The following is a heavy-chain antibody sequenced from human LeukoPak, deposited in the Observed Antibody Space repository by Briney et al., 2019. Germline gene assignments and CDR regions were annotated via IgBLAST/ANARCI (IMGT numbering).Heavy chain of an antibody. CDR3: AKDGIAAAGFYYFDY. V-gene: IGHV3-30*18. J-gene: IGHJ4*02. Sequence: GGSLRLSCAASGFTFSGYGMHWVRQAPGKGLEWVAVISYDGSNKYYADSVKGRFTISRDNSKNTLYLQMNSLRAEDTAVYYCAKDGIAAAGFYYFDYWGQGTLVTVSS. CDR1: GFTFSGYG. D-gene: IGHD6-13*01. CDR2: ISYDGSNK.